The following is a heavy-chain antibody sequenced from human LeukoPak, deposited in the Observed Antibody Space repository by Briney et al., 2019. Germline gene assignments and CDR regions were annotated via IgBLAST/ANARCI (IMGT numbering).Heavy chain of an antibody. V-gene: IGHV3-13*04. CDR3: ARATEGWDV. CDR1: EFTFSNYD. Sequence: PGGSLRLSCAASEFTFSNYDMHWVRQSTGKGLEWVSGIGSAGNIDYAGSVKGRFTISRQNGKNSLYLQMNSLSIGDTAVYYCARATEGWDVWGQGTTVTVSS. J-gene: IGHJ6*02. D-gene: IGHD2-21*02. CDR2: IGSAGNI.